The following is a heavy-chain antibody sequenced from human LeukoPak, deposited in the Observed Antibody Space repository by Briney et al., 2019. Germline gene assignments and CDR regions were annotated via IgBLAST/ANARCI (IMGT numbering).Heavy chain of an antibody. Sequence: GGSLRLSCAASGFTFSSYAMSWVRQAPGKGLEWVSAISGSGGSTYYADSVKGRFTISRDNSKNTLYLQMNSLRAEDTAVYYCAKDFGTYYDSSGYYFPLDYWGQGTLVTVSS. CDR3: AKDFGTYYDSSGYYFPLDY. J-gene: IGHJ4*02. D-gene: IGHD3-22*01. V-gene: IGHV3-23*01. CDR2: ISGSGGST. CDR1: GFTFSSYA.